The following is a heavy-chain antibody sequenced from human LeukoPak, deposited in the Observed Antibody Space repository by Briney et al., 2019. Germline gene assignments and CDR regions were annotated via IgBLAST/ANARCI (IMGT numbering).Heavy chain of an antibody. CDR1: GFTFRNYW. V-gene: IGHV3-74*01. CDR3: TANFDH. J-gene: IGHJ4*02. CDR2: INSDGSST. Sequence: SGGSLRLSCVASGFTFRNYWMHWVRQTPGKGLVWVSRINSDGSSTNYADSVKGRFTISRDNANNTLYLQMNSLRADDSAVYCCTANFDHWGQGILVTVSS. D-gene: IGHD2-21*02.